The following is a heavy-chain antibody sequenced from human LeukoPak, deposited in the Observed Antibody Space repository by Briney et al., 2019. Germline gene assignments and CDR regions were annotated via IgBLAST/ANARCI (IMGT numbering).Heavy chain of an antibody. CDR1: GGSFSGYY. CDR2: INHGGST. D-gene: IGHD3-9*01. CDR3: AREGVYYDILAAYYRPYYFDF. J-gene: IGHJ4*02. V-gene: IGHV4-34*01. Sequence: SETLPLICAVYGGSFSGYYWSWIRQPPGKGLEWIGEINHGGSTNYNPSLKSRLTISVDTSKNQFSLKLSSVTAADTAVYYCAREGVYYDILAAYYRPYYFDFWGQGTLVTVYS.